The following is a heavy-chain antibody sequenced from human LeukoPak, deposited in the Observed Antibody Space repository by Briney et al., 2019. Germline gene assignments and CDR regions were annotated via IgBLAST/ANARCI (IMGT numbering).Heavy chain of an antibody. Sequence: GGSLRLSCAASGFTFSDYYMSWIRQAPGKGLEWVSYISSSGSTIYYADSVKGRFTISRDNAKNSLYLQMNSLRAEDTAVYYCARDPSEDFRSGYYSYWGQGTLVTVSS. V-gene: IGHV3-11*01. CDR3: ARDPSEDFRSGYYSY. D-gene: IGHD3-3*01. CDR2: ISSSGSTI. CDR1: GFTFSDYY. J-gene: IGHJ4*02.